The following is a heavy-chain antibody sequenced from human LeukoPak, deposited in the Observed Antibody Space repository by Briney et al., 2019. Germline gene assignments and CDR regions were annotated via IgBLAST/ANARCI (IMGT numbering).Heavy chain of an antibody. CDR2: ISSSSSYI. Sequence: PGGSLRLSCAASGFTFSSYSMNWVRQAPGKGLEWVSSISSSSSYIYYADSVKGRFTISRDNAKNSLYLQMNSLGAEDTAVYYCARDTAGREYSSSWYWDYWGQGTLVTVSS. J-gene: IGHJ4*02. D-gene: IGHD6-13*01. V-gene: IGHV3-21*01. CDR3: ARDTAGREYSSSWYWDY. CDR1: GFTFSSYS.